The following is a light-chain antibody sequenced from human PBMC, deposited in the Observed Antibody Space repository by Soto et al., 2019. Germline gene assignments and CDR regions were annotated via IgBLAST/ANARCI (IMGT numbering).Light chain of an antibody. J-gene: IGKJ1*01. CDR1: QSLSSN. V-gene: IGKV3-15*01. CDR2: GAS. CDR3: QQYNVWPKT. Sequence: EIVMTQSPATLSVSPGERATLSCRASQSLSSNLAWYQQKPGQAPRLLIYGASTRATGIPARFSGNGSGTEFTLTISSLQSEDFAVYYCQQYNVWPKTFGQGTKVEIK.